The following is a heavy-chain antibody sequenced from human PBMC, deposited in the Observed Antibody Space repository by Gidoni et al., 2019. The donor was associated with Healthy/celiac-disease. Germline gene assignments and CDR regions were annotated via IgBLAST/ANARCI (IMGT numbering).Heavy chain of an antibody. CDR1: GFTFSSYG. CDR2: IWYDGSNK. V-gene: IGHV3-33*01. Sequence: QVQLVESGGAVVQLGWSLRLSCAASGFTFSSYGMHWVRQAPGKGLEWVAVIWYDGSNKYYADSVKGRFTISRDNSKNTLYLQMNSLRAEDTAVYYCARDKEYSSSDCFDYWGQGTLVTVSS. J-gene: IGHJ4*02. D-gene: IGHD6-6*01. CDR3: ARDKEYSSSDCFDY.